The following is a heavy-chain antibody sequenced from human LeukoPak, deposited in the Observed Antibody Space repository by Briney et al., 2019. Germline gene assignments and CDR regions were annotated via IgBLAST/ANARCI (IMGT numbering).Heavy chain of an antibody. V-gene: IGHV4-38-2*02. D-gene: IGHD3-9*01. J-gene: IGHJ4*02. CDR2: IYHSGST. Sequence: SETLSLTCTVSGYSISSGYYWGWIRQPPGKGLEWIGSIYHSGSTYYNPSLKSRVTISVDTSKNQFSLKLSSVTAADTAVYYCARGANYDILTGYRPYYFDCWGQGTLVTVSS. CDR3: ARGANYDILTGYRPYYFDC. CDR1: GYSISSGYY.